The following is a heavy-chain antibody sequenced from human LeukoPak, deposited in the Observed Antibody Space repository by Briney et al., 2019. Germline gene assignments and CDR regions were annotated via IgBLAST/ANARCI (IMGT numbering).Heavy chain of an antibody. Sequence: GGSLRLSCAASGFTFSGYSMHWVRQAPGKWLEWVAVIWYDGSNKYYADSVKGRFTISRDNSKNTLYLQMNSLRAEDTAVYYCARSWVAAAGTDYWGQGTLVTVSS. J-gene: IGHJ4*02. CDR1: GFTFSGYS. CDR2: IWYDGSNK. D-gene: IGHD6-13*01. V-gene: IGHV3-33*08. CDR3: ARSWVAAAGTDY.